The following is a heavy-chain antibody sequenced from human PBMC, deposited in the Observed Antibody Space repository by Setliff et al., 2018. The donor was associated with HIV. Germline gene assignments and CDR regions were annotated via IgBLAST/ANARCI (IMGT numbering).Heavy chain of an antibody. CDR2: IHQSGTT. CDR3: GLAMGGHCSDGRCYCFDL. V-gene: IGHV4-38-2*01. J-gene: IGHJ4*02. Sequence: SETLSLTCSVSGYSISSGYYWGWIRHSPGEGLEWIGSIHQSGTTSYSPSLKSRVSISIDRSKNQFSLRLSSVTAAYTAVYYYGLAMGGHCSDGRCYCFDLWGQGALVTVSS. CDR1: GYSISSGYY. D-gene: IGHD2-15*01.